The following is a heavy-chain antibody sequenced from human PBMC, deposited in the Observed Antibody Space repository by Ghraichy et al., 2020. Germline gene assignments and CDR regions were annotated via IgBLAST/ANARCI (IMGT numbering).Heavy chain of an antibody. D-gene: IGHD2-2*02. V-gene: IGHV3-30*04. CDR2: ISYDGSNK. CDR1: GFTFSSYA. Sequence: GGSLRLSCAASGFTFSSYAMHWVRQAPGKGLEWVAVISYDGSNKYYADSVKGRFTISRDNSKNTLYLQMNSLRAEDTAVYYCASPVVPAAIASWFDPWGQGTLVTVSS. CDR3: ASPVVPAAIASWFDP. J-gene: IGHJ5*02.